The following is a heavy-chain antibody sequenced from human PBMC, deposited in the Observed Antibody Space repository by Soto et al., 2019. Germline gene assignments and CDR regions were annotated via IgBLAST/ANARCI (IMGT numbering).Heavy chain of an antibody. CDR1: GGTFSSYA. V-gene: IGHV1-69*12. D-gene: IGHD4-17*01. Sequence: QVQLVQSGAEVKKPGSSVMVSCKASGGTFSSYAISWVRQAPGQGLEWMGGIIPIFGTATYAQKFQGRVTITADESTSTAYMELSSLRSEDTAVYYCARVPYGAGRNYYGMDVWGQGTTVTVSS. CDR3: ARVPYGAGRNYYGMDV. CDR2: IIPIFGTA. J-gene: IGHJ6*02.